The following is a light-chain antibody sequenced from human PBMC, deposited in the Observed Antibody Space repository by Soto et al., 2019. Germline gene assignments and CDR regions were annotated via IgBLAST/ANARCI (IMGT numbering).Light chain of an antibody. CDR1: QRVSSSY. CDR3: QQYGNSPRT. V-gene: IGKV3-20*01. J-gene: IGKJ1*01. Sequence: EIVLTQSPGTLSLSPGERATLSCRASQRVSSSYLAWYQQKAGQAPRLLIYGASSRATGIPDRFSGSGSGTDFTLTISRLEPEDFAVYYCQQYGNSPRTFGQGTEVDIK. CDR2: GAS.